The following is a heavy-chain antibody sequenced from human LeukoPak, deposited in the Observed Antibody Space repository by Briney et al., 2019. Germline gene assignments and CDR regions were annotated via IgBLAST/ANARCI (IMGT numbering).Heavy chain of an antibody. CDR1: GFTFSSYS. CDR3: ARETYCTSTSCPIGDHFDY. V-gene: IGHV3-21*01. Sequence: GGSLRLSCAASGFTFSSYSMNWVRQTPGKGLEWVSSISSSSSYIYYADSVKGRFTISRDNAKNSLYLQVNSLRAEDTAVYYCARETYCTSTSCPIGDHFDYWGQGTLATVSS. CDR2: ISSSSSYI. D-gene: IGHD2-2*01. J-gene: IGHJ4*02.